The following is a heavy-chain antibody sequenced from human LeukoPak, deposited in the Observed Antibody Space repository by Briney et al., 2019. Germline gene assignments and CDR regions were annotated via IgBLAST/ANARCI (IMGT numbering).Heavy chain of an antibody. V-gene: IGHV1-2*02. D-gene: IGHD4-23*01. CDR2: INPNSGGT. J-gene: IGHJ3*02. Sequence: ASVKVSCKASGYTFTGYYMHWVRQAPGQGLEWMGWINPNSGGTNYAQKFQGRVTMTRDTSISTAYMELSRLRSDDTAVYYCAVVGHSDYGGNFGAFDIWGQGTMVTVSS. CDR1: GYTFTGYY. CDR3: AVVGHSDYGGNFGAFDI.